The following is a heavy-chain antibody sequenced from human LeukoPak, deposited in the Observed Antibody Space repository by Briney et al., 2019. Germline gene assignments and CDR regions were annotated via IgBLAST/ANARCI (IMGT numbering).Heavy chain of an antibody. CDR3: AKDWYPDYYGSGSYYTPHY. CDR1: GFTFSDYY. CDR2: ISSSGSTI. Sequence: PGGSLRLSCAASGFTFSDYYMSWIRQAPGKGLEWVSYISSSGSTIYYADSVKGRFTISRDNAKNSLYLQMNSLRAEDTAVYYCAKDWYPDYYGSGSYYTPHYWGQGTLVTVSS. D-gene: IGHD3-10*01. J-gene: IGHJ4*02. V-gene: IGHV3-11*04.